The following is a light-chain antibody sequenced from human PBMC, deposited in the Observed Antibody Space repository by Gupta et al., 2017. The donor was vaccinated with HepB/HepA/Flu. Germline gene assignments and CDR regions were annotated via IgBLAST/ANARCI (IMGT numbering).Light chain of an antibody. Sequence: EIVLTQCPTTLSLAPWERATLSCGASQSVSRSYLAWYQQKPGLAPRLLIYDASSRATGIPDRFSGSGSGTDFTLAISRLEPEDFAVYYCQQCSSSPLTFGGGTKVEI. V-gene: IGKV3D-20*01. CDR1: QSVSRSY. CDR2: DAS. CDR3: QQCSSSPLT. J-gene: IGKJ4*01.